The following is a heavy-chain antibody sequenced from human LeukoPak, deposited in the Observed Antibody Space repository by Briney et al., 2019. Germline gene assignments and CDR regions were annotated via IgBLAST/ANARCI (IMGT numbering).Heavy chain of an antibody. D-gene: IGHD3-10*01. J-gene: IGHJ4*02. CDR1: GLIFTNFW. CDR2: IDLDGTTT. Sequence: GGSRRLSCEAPGLIFTNFWMPWVRQVPGQGLVWVSRIDLDGTTTLYADSVMGRFTISRDNVKNTLYLQMSSLTAEDTAVYYCARDLSGPFDYWGRGTQVTVS. V-gene: IGHV3-74*01. CDR3: ARDLSGPFDY.